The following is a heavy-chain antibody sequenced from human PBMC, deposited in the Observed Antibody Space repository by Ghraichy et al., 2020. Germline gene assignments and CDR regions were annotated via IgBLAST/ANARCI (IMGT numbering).Heavy chain of an antibody. CDR3: AKYGDYWYFDL. Sequence: LETLSLTCTVSGVSISSHYWSWIRQPPGKGLEWIGYISDSGSTNYNASFKSRLTISADTSKNQFSLKLSSVTAPDTAVYYCAKYGDYWYFDLWGRGTLVTVSS. J-gene: IGHJ2*01. D-gene: IGHD4/OR15-4a*01. CDR1: GVSISSHY. CDR2: ISDSGST. V-gene: IGHV4-59*11.